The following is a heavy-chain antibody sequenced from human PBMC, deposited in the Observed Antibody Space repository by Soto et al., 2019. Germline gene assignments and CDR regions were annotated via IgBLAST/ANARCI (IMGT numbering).Heavy chain of an antibody. J-gene: IGHJ6*02. Sequence: ENLRHTYTVSGGSVTRYYWRWIRQPPGKGMEWIAYIYYSGSTNYNPSLKSRVTVSVDMSKNQFSLTLTSVTAADTAVYYCARGNDYTQIAYNHYGLDVWCQGTTFT. CDR1: GGSVTRYY. V-gene: IGHV4-59*02. D-gene: IGHD4-4*01. CDR2: IYYSGST. CDR3: ARGNDYTQIAYNHYGLDV.